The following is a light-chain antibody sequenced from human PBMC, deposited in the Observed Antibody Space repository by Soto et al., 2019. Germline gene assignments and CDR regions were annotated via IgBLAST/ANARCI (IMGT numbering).Light chain of an antibody. Sequence: QSALTQPASVSGSPGQSITISCTGTSSDVGAYNFVSWYQQHPGKVPKLMIYDVSSRPSGVSDRFSASKSGNTASLTISGLQAEDEGDYYCRSYTSSSTHVFGSGTKLTVL. CDR1: SSDVGAYNF. CDR2: DVS. J-gene: IGLJ1*01. CDR3: RSYTSSSTHV. V-gene: IGLV2-14*03.